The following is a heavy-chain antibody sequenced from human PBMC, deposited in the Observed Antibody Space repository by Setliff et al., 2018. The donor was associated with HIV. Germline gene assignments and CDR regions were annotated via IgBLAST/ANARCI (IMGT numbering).Heavy chain of an antibody. J-gene: IGHJ4*02. Sequence: SETLSLPCTVSGVSISSQFWSWIRQPQGKGLEWIGYIYYSGTTRYNPSLKSRVGMSVDTSKNQFSLDLTSVTPSDTDVYYCARLRVSSSSQTFDHGGQGIQVTVSS. CDR1: GVSISSQF. CDR2: IYYSGTT. V-gene: IGHV4-59*11. CDR3: ARLRVSSSSQTFDH. D-gene: IGHD6-6*01.